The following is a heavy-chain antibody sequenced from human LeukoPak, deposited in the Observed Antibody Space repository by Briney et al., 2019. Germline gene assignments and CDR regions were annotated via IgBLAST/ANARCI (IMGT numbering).Heavy chain of an antibody. D-gene: IGHD3-22*01. CDR1: GYTFTSYY. Sequence: ASVKVSCKASGYTFTSYYMHWVRQAPGQGLEWMGIINPNGGSTSYAQKFQGRVTMTRDTSTSTVYMELSSLRSEDTAVYYCARGVYYYDSSGPLNYFDYWGQGTLVTVSS. J-gene: IGHJ4*02. V-gene: IGHV1-46*01. CDR2: INPNGGST. CDR3: ARGVYYYDSSGPLNYFDY.